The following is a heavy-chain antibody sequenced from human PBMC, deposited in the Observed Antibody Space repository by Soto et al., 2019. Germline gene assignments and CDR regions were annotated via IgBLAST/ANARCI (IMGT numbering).Heavy chain of an antibody. V-gene: IGHV4-34*10. CDR3: ARRFCSDSYCSYFDY. J-gene: IGHJ4*02. D-gene: IGHD2-15*01. Sequence: SLTCAVYGGSFRGYFWSWIRQPPGKGLEWIGEINHSGITSYSPSLGSRVTTSVDTPKNQFSLRLRSVTAADTAIYYCARRFCSDSYCSYFDYWGRGTLVTVSS. CDR1: GGSFRGYF. CDR2: INHSGIT.